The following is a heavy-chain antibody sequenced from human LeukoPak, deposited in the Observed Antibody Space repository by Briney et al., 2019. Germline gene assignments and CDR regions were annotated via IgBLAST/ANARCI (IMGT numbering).Heavy chain of an antibody. CDR1: GGSISSGGHY. CDR2: ITSSGRT. Sequence: SQTLSLTCTVSGGSISSGGHYWSWVRQRPGRGLEWIGYITSSGRTFYNPSLKSRTTMSVDTSKNQFSLRLSSVTAADTAVYSCARVDSDYDFTDYWGQGTLVTVSS. V-gene: IGHV4-31*03. J-gene: IGHJ4*02. CDR3: ARVDSDYDFTDY. D-gene: IGHD4-11*01.